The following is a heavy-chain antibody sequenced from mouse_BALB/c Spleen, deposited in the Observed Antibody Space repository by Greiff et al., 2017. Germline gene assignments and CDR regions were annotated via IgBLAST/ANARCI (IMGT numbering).Heavy chain of an antibody. J-gene: IGHJ2*01. CDR2: IRNKANGYTS. CDR1: GFTFTDYY. CDR3: ARDLEGGGY. V-gene: IGHV7-3*02. Sequence: EVHLVESGGGLVQPGGSLRLSCATSGFTFTDYYMRWVRPPPGKALEWLGFIRNKANGYTSEYSASVKGRFTISRDNSQSILYLQMNTLRAEDSATYYCARDLEGGGYWGPGTTLTVSS.